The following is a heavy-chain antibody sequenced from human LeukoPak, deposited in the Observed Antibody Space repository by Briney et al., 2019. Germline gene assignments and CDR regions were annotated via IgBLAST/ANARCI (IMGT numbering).Heavy chain of an antibody. V-gene: IGHV3-48*04. Sequence: GGSLRLSCAASGFTFSSYAMSWVRQAPGRGLEYVSYIGGSGSGVYYADSVKGRFTISRDNAKKSLYLQMDSLRAEDTAVYYCARLVWLPDSWGQGTLVTVSS. J-gene: IGHJ4*02. D-gene: IGHD3/OR15-3a*01. CDR3: ARLVWLPDS. CDR1: GFTFSSYA. CDR2: IGGSGSGV.